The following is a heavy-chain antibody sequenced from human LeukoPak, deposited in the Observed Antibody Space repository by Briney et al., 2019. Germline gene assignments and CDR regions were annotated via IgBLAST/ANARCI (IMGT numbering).Heavy chain of an antibody. V-gene: IGHV3-30*04. Sequence: GGSLRLPCAASGFTFSSYAMHWVRQAPGKGLEWVAVISYDGSNKYYADSVKGRFTISRDNSKNTLYLQMNSLRAEDTAVYYCARDRLGIGNWFDPWGQGTLVTVSS. CDR3: ARDRLGIGNWFDP. CDR2: ISYDGSNK. CDR1: GFTFSSYA. D-gene: IGHD3-22*01. J-gene: IGHJ5*02.